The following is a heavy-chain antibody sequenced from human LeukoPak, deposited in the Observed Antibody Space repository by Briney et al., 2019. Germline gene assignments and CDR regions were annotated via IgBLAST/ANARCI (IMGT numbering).Heavy chain of an antibody. CDR1: GFTFSSYS. J-gene: IGHJ4*02. CDR3: ARETIAVAGSENFDY. V-gene: IGHV3-21*01. D-gene: IGHD6-19*01. CDR2: ISSSSSYI. Sequence: PGGSLRLSCAASGFTFSSYSMNWVRQAPGKGLEWVSSISSSSSYIYYADSVKGRFTISRDNAKNSLYLQMNSLRAEDTAVYYCARETIAVAGSENFDYWGQGTLVTVSS.